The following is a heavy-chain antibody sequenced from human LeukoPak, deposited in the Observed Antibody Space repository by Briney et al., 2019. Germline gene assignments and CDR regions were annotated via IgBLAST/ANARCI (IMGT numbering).Heavy chain of an antibody. CDR2: IRSKANGETT. V-gene: IGHV3-15*05. D-gene: IGHD4-17*01. J-gene: IGHJ4*02. CDR1: GFTFSNAW. Sequence: GGSLRLSCAASGFTFSNAWMSWVRQAPGKGLEWVGLIRSKANGETTDYAAPVKARFTISRDDSKNMLYLQMNSLGSEDTALYYCITGQATATHYGYWGQGTLVTVSS. CDR3: ITGQATATHYGY.